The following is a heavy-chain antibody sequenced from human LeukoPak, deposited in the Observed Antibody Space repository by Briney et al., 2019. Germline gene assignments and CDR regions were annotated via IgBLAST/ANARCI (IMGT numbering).Heavy chain of an antibody. D-gene: IGHD3-9*01. CDR1: GYTFTGYY. J-gene: IGHJ6*03. Sequence: GASVKVSCKASGYTFTGYYMHWVRQAPGQGLEWMGWINPNSGSTNYAQKLQGRVTMTRDTSTSTAYMELSRLRSDDTAVYYCARGDFDWPDYYYYYMYVCGKGTTVTVSS. CDR2: INPNSGST. V-gene: IGHV1-2*02. CDR3: ARGDFDWPDYYYYYMYV.